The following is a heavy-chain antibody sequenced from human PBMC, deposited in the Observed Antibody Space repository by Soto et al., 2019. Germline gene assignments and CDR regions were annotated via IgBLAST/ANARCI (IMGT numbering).Heavy chain of an antibody. V-gene: IGHV4-31*02. CDR3: ARDRLLGITGTPAAFDI. D-gene: IGHD1-20*01. J-gene: IGHJ3*02. CDR2: IYYSGST. Sequence: VQLVESGGGLVQPGGSLRLSCAASGFTFSSYEMNWVRQAPGKGLEWIGYIYYSGSTYYNPSLKSRVTISVDTSKNQFSLKLSSVTAADTAVYYCARDRLLGITGTPAAFDIWGQGTMVTVSS. CDR1: GFTFSSYE.